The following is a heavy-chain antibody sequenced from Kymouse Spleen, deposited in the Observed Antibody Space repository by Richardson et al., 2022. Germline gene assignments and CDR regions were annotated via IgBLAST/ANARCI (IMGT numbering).Heavy chain of an antibody. J-gene: IGHJ4*02. CDR3: ARELRFLEWLPPFDY. CDR1: GFTFSSYW. V-gene: IGHV3-74*01. Sequence: EVQLVESGGGLVQPGGSLRLSCAASGFTFSSYWMHWVRQAPGKGLVWVSRINSDGSSTSYADSVKGRFTISRDNAKNTLYLQMNSLRAEDTAVYYCARELRFLEWLPPFDYWGQGTLVTVSS. D-gene: IGHD3-3*01. CDR2: INSDGSST.